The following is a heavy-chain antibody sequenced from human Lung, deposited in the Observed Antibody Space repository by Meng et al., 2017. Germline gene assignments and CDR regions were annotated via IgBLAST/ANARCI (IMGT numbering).Heavy chain of an antibody. CDR1: GGSISSSKW. D-gene: IGHD3-10*01. CDR2: IYHSGST. V-gene: IGHV4-4*02. CDR3: ARGSITMVRGVSVFDP. Sequence: VRLRKSGPGRVKPSGTLSLTCAVSGGSISSSKWLSWVRQPPGKGLEWIGEIYHSGSTNYNPSLKSRVTISVDKSKNQFSLKLSSVTAADTAVYYCARGSITMVRGVSVFDPWGQGTLVTVSS. J-gene: IGHJ5*02.